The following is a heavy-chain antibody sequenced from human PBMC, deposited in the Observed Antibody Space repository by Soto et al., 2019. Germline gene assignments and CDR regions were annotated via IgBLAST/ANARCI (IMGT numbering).Heavy chain of an antibody. V-gene: IGHV3-33*01. CDR2: IWYDGSNK. Sequence: QVRLVESGGGVVQPGRSLRLSCAASGFTFSSYGMHWVRQAPGKGLEWVAVIWYDGSNKYYADSVKGRFTISRDNSKNTLYLQMNSLRAEDTAVYYCARDYLIVGATPQGYWGQGTLVTVSS. CDR3: ARDYLIVGATPQGY. D-gene: IGHD1-26*01. J-gene: IGHJ4*02. CDR1: GFTFSSYG.